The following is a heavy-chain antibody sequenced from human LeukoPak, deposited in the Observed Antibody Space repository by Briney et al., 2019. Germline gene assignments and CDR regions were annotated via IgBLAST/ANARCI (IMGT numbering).Heavy chain of an antibody. CDR1: GGSISSYY. D-gene: IGHD5-18*01. CDR3: ARDLGYGYYFYYYLDV. Sequence: SQTLSLTCTVSGGSISSYYWTWIRQPAGKGLEYLGRIHASGNTYYNPSLNSRVAISIDTSKNQFSLKVSSVAAADTAVYYCARDLGYGYYFYYYLDVWGKGTTVTVSS. CDR2: IHASGNT. J-gene: IGHJ6*03. V-gene: IGHV4-61*02.